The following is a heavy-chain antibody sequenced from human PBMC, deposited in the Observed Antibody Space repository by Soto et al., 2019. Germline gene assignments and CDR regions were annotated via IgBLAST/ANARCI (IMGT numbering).Heavy chain of an antibody. V-gene: IGHV1-69*13. CDR3: ATPFTGRPIDGMDV. Sequence: SVKVSCKASGGTFSSYAISWVRQAPGQGLEWMGGIIPIFGTANYAQKFQGRVTITADESTSTAYMELSSLRSEDTAVYYCATPFTGRPIDGMDVWGQGTTVTVSS. CDR1: GGTFSSYA. CDR2: IIPIFGTA. D-gene: IGHD1-1*01. J-gene: IGHJ6*02.